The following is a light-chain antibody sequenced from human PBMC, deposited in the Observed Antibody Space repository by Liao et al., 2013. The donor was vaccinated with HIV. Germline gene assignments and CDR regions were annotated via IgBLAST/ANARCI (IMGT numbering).Light chain of an antibody. CDR3: QVWDNSRDHVI. CDR1: NIGIKR. V-gene: IGLV3-21*01. J-gene: IGLJ2*01. Sequence: SYVLTQPPSVSVAPGKTARITCAGNNIGIKRVHWYVQKSGQAPVLVIYSDLYRPSGIPERFSGSNSGNTATLTISRVEAGDEADYYCQVWDNSRDHVIFGGGTKLTVL. CDR2: SDL.